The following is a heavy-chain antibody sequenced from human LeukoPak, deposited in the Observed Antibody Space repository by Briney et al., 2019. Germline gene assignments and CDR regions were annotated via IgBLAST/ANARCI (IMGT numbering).Heavy chain of an antibody. J-gene: IGHJ4*02. Sequence: GASVKVSCKTSGYTFTGYYMHWVRQAPGQGREWMGRINPNSGGTNYAQKFQGRVTMTRDTSITTAYMELSRLRSDDTAVYYCATDAWGYYDSSGYYRQADYWGQGTLVTVSS. CDR2: INPNSGGT. D-gene: IGHD3-22*01. CDR1: GYTFTGYY. V-gene: IGHV1-2*06. CDR3: ATDAWGYYDSSGYYRQADY.